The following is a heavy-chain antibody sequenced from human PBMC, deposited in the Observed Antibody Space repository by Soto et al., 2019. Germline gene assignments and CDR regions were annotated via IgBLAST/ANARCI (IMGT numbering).Heavy chain of an antibody. Sequence: QTPSLTCAISGDSVSSNHATWDWIRQSPSRGLEWLGRKYYRSKWYYDYALSVNSRITINPDTSNNQLSLQLNSVTPDDTAVYCCVRRIGNSWLDTWGRETLVTVSS. V-gene: IGHV6-1*01. CDR3: VRRIGNSWLDT. D-gene: IGHD1-26*01. J-gene: IGHJ5*02. CDR2: KYYRSKWYY. CDR1: GDSVSSNHAT.